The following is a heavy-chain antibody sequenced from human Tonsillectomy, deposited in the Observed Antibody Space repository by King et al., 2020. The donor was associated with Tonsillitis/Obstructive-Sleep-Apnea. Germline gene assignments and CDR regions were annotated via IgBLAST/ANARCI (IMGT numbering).Heavy chain of an antibody. J-gene: IGHJ4*02. CDR2: ISYDGSSK. D-gene: IGHD2-2*01. CDR1: GFTFSSYG. Sequence: VQLVESGGGVVQPGRSLRLSCAASGFTFSSYGMHWVRQAPGKGLEWVAVISYDGSSKYYADSVKGRFTISRDNSKNTLYLQMNSLRAEDTAVYYCAKDRLPYCSSTSCHSLGYWVQGTLVTVSS. CDR3: AKDRLPYCSSTSCHSLGY. V-gene: IGHV3-30*18.